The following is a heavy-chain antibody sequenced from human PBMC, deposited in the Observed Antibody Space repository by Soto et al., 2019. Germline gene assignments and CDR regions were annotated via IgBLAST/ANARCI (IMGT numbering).Heavy chain of an antibody. Sequence: GGSLRLSCAASGFTFSSYGMHWVRQAPGKGLEWVAVIWYDGSNKYYADSVKGRFTISRDNSKNTAYLQMNSLKTEDTAVYYCIRHLVDYWGQGTLVTVSS. CDR3: IRHLVDY. CDR1: GFTFSSYG. J-gene: IGHJ4*02. V-gene: IGHV3-33*01. CDR2: IWYDGSNK.